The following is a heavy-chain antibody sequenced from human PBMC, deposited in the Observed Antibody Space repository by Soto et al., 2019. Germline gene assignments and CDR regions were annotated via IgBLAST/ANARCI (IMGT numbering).Heavy chain of an antibody. CDR3: ARHRYYEGSVPGYGMDV. J-gene: IGHJ6*02. Sequence: QVQLVESGGGLVKPGGSLRISCAASGFTFSDYYMSWIRQAPGKGLEYISYISNGGSFIYYADSVKGRFTISRDTAKTSLYLQMNSLRAEDTALYYCARHRYYEGSVPGYGMDVWGQGTTVTVSS. V-gene: IGHV3-11*01. D-gene: IGHD3-16*01. CDR1: GFTFSDYY. CDR2: ISNGGSFI.